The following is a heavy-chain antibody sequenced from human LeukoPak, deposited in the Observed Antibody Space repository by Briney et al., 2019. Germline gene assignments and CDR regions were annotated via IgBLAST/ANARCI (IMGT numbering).Heavy chain of an antibody. CDR2: ISSSSSYI. V-gene: IGHV3-21*01. D-gene: IGHD1-26*01. CDR3: ASLSGSPRPFDY. CDR1: GFTFSSYS. J-gene: IGHJ4*02. Sequence: PGGSLRLSCAASGFTFSSYSMNWVRQAPGKGLEWVSSISSSSSYIYYADSVKGRFTISRDNAKNSLYLQMNSLRAEDTAVYYCASLSGSPRPFDYWGQGTLVTVSS.